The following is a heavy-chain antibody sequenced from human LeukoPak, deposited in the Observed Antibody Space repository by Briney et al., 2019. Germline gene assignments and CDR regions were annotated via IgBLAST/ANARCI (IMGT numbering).Heavy chain of an antibody. CDR3: AKGTGDTGYYFDY. D-gene: IGHD7-27*01. CDR2: IRVGGEL. CDR1: GFTFSDYA. Sequence: GGSLRLSCAASGFTFSDYAMNWVRQAQGKGLEWVSGIRVGGELYYADSVKGRFTISRDNSENTLFLQMSGLRAEDTAVYHCAKGTGDTGYYFDYWGQGTLVTVSS. J-gene: IGHJ4*02. V-gene: IGHV3-23*01.